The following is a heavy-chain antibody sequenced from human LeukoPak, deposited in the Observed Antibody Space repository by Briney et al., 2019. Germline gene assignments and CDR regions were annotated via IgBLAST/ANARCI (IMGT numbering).Heavy chain of an antibody. CDR1: GFTFSSYG. CDR3: TRDGGSSCDFDY. J-gene: IGHJ4*02. D-gene: IGHD1-26*01. V-gene: IGHV3-33*01. Sequence: QPGRSLRLSCAASGFTFSSYGMHWVRQAPGKGLEWVAVIWYDGSNKYYADSVKGRFTISRDNSKNTVYLQMGSLRGDDMAVYYCTRDGGSSCDFDYWGQGALVTVSS. CDR2: IWYDGSNK.